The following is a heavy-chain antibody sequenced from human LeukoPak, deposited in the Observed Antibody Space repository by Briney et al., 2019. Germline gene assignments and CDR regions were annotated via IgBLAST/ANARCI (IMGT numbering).Heavy chain of an antibody. CDR3: AKDRSSSWYEGNYFDY. CDR2: ISWNSGSI. D-gene: IGHD6-13*01. Sequence: PGGSLRLSCAASGFTFDDYAMHWVRQAPGKGLEWVSGISWNSGSIGYADSVKGRFTISRDNAKNSLYLQMNSLRAEDMALYYCAKDRSSSWYEGNYFDYWGQGTLVTVSS. J-gene: IGHJ4*02. V-gene: IGHV3-9*03. CDR1: GFTFDDYA.